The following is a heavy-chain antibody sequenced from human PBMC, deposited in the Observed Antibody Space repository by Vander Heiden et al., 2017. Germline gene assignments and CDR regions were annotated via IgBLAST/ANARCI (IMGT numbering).Heavy chain of an antibody. CDR2: IDWNSATT. V-gene: IGHV3-9*01. J-gene: IGHJ2*01. CDR3: GKDVTPGSLDL. CDR1: GITVPDHA. D-gene: IGHD4-4*01. Sequence: EVQLVESGGGLVQPGGSLRRSCAGPGITVPDHAMHWVRQAPGKGLEWVSGIDWNSATTGYADSVKGRFTISRDNAKNSLFLQMNSLRVEDTAFYYCGKDVTPGSLDLWGRGTLVIVSS.